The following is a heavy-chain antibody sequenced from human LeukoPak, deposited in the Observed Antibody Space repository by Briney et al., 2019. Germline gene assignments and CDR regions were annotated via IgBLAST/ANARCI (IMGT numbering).Heavy chain of an antibody. CDR1: GFTFSTYN. Sequence: GGSLRLSCAASGFTFSTYNMNWVRQAPGKGLEWVSSISSSSSHTYYVDSVEGRFTISRDNTMNSLYLQMNSLRAEDTAVYYCTREVPHGYSGYDSRDYWGQGTLVTVSS. CDR3: TREVPHGYSGYDSRDY. V-gene: IGHV3-21*01. D-gene: IGHD5-12*01. J-gene: IGHJ4*02. CDR2: ISSSSSHT.